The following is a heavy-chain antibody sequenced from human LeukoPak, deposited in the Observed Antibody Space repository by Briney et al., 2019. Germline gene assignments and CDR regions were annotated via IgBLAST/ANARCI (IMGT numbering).Heavy chain of an antibody. CDR3: ARGGMVRVPFDY. CDR1: GFTFSHFW. CDR2: NDGSRT. D-gene: IGHD3-10*01. Sequence: GGSLRLSCAASGFTFSHFWMHWVRQVPGKGLVWVSRNDGSRTAYADSVKGRFTISRDNAKNSLYLQMNSLRAEDTAVYYCARGGMVRVPFDYWGQGTLVTVPS. J-gene: IGHJ4*02. V-gene: IGHV3-74*01.